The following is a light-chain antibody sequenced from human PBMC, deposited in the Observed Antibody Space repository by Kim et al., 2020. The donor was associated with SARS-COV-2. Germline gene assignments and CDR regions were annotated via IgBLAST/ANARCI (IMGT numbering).Light chain of an antibody. V-gene: IGLV3-1*01. Sequence: SVSPVQTSSITCSGDKLGDKYACWYQQKPGQSPVLVIYQDSKRPSGIPARFSGSNSGNTATLTISGTQAMDEADYHCQAWDSSTVVFGGGTQLTVL. CDR3: QAWDSSTVV. CDR1: KLGDKY. J-gene: IGLJ2*01. CDR2: QDS.